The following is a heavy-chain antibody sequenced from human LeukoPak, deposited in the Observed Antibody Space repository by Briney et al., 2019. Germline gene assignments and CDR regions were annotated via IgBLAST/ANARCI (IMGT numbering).Heavy chain of an antibody. J-gene: IGHJ4*02. CDR2: IIPIFGTA. D-gene: IGHD4-17*01. CDR1: GGTFSSYA. CDR3: AREHVDYGDYHYPLRYFDY. V-gene: IGHV1-69*13. Sequence: SVKVSCKASGGTFSSYAISWVRQAPGQGLEWMGGIIPIFGTANYAQKFQGRVTITADESTSTAYMELSSLRSEDTAVYYCAREHVDYGDYHYPLRYFDYWGQGTLVTVSS.